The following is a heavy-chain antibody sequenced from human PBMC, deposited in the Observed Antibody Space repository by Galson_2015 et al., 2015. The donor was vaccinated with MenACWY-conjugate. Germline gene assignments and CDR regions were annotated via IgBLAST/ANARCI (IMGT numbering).Heavy chain of an antibody. V-gene: IGHV3-74*01. CDR2: IKADGSFS. J-gene: IGHJ4*02. Sequence: SLRLSCAASGFTFNNYWMHWVRQPPGKGLEWISYIKADGSFSNYADSVKGRFTISTDNAKNMVYLQMDGLGDEDTAVYFCARDHHRVFDSWGQGTLVTVSS. CDR3: ARDHHRVFDS. D-gene: IGHD1-14*01. CDR1: GFTFNNYW.